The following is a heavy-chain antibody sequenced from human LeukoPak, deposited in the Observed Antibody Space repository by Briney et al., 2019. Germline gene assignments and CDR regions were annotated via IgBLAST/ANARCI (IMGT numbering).Heavy chain of an antibody. CDR1: GGTFRRYA. CDR3: ARAYSGYDFFDY. CDR2: IIPIFGTA. Sequence: ASVKVSCKASGGTFRRYAISWVRQAPGHGLEWMGGIIPIFGTANYAQKFQGRVTITADESTSTAYMEVSSLRSEDTAVYYCARAYSGYDFFDYWGQGIMVTVSS. V-gene: IGHV1-69*13. D-gene: IGHD5-12*01. J-gene: IGHJ4*02.